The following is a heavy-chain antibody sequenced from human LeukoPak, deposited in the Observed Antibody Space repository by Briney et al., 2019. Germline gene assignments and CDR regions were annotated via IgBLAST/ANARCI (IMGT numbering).Heavy chain of an antibody. V-gene: IGHV1-69*04. CDR1: GGTFSSYA. Sequence: SVKVSCKASGGTFSSYAISWVRQAPGQGLEWMGRIIPILGIANYAQTFQGRVTITADKSTSTAYMELSSLRSEDTAVYYCARVGAPKYCSGGSCYSDWYFDLWGRGTLVTVSS. CDR2: IIPILGIA. D-gene: IGHD2-15*01. J-gene: IGHJ2*01. CDR3: ARVGAPKYCSGGSCYSDWYFDL.